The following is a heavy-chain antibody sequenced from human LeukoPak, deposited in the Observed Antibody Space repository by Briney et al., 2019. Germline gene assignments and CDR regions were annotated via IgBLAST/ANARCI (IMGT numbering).Heavy chain of an antibody. J-gene: IGHJ4*02. D-gene: IGHD3-10*01. Sequence: TGGSLRLSCAASGFTFSSYGMHWVRQAPGKGLEWVAVISYDGSNKYYADSVKGRFTISRDNAKNTLYLQMNTLRAEDTAVYYCARDYYGSMGYWGQGDLVTVSS. CDR1: GFTFSSYG. CDR2: ISYDGSNK. V-gene: IGHV3-30*03. CDR3: ARDYYGSMGY.